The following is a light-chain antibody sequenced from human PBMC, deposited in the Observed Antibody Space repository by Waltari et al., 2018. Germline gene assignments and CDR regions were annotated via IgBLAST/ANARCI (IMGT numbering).Light chain of an antibody. J-gene: IGKJ2*01. Sequence: ELVMPQSPAPLSVSPGERAPPSCRASQSVSSNLAWYQQKPGQAPRLLIYGASTRATGIPARCSGSGSGTEFTLTISSLQSEDFAVYYCQQYNNWPYTFGQGTKLEIK. CDR2: GAS. V-gene: IGKV3-15*01. CDR1: QSVSSN. CDR3: QQYNNWPYT.